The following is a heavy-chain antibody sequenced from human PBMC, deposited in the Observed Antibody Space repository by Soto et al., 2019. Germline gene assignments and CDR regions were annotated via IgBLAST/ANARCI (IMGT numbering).Heavy chain of an antibody. CDR2: ISGSGGST. V-gene: IGHV3-23*01. J-gene: IGHJ3*02. CDR3: AKDQSITIFGVATDAFDI. Sequence: PGGSLRLSCAASGFTFSSYAMIWVRQAPGKGLEWVSAISGSGGSTYYADSVKGRFTISRDNSKNTLYLQMNSLRAEDTAVYYCAKDQSITIFGVATDAFDIWGQGTMVTVSS. D-gene: IGHD3-3*01. CDR1: GFTFSSYA.